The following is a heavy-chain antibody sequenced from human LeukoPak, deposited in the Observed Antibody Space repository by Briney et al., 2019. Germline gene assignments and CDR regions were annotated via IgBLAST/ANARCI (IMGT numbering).Heavy chain of an antibody. Sequence: GGSLRLSCAASGFTFSSYAMSWVRQAPGKGLEWVSAISGSGFTYYAGSVKGRFTISRDNSKNTLYLQMNSLRAEDTAVYYCARGLYSSSPWGQGTLVTVSS. CDR1: GFTFSSYA. V-gene: IGHV3-23*01. CDR2: ISGSGFT. CDR3: ARGLYSSSP. J-gene: IGHJ4*02. D-gene: IGHD6-6*01.